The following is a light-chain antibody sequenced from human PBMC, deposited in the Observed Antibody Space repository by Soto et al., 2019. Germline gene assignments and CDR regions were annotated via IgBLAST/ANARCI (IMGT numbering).Light chain of an antibody. CDR2: GAS. Sequence: EIVLTQSPGTLSLSPGERATLSCGASQSVTSNYLAWYQQKPGQAPRIIIFGASGRATGIPDRFSGSGSGTDFTLTISRLEPEDFAVYYCQQYGSLSWTFGQGTKVDIK. CDR3: QQYGSLSWT. V-gene: IGKV3-20*01. CDR1: QSVTSNY. J-gene: IGKJ1*01.